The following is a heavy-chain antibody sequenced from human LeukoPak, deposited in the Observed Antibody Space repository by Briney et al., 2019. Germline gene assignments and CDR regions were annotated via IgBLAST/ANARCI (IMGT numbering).Heavy chain of an antibody. CDR2: ISAYNGNT. CDR1: GYTFTSYA. J-gene: IGHJ4*02. V-gene: IGHV1-18*01. Sequence: ASVKVSCKASGYTFTSYAISWVRQAPGQGLEWMGWISAYNGNTNYAQKLQGRVTMTTDTSTSTAYMELRSLRSDDTAVYYCARDYPMGGGKEGFDYWGQGALVTVSP. CDR3: ARDYPMGGGKEGFDY. D-gene: IGHD4-23*01.